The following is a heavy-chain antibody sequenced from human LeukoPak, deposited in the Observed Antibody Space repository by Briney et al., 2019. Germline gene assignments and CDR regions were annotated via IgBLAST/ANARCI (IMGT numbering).Heavy chain of an antibody. CDR3: ARDTLEMATIQFDY. V-gene: IGHV3-30-3*01. D-gene: IGHD5-24*01. CDR2: ISYDGSNK. Sequence: GGSLRLSCAASGFTFSSYAMQWVRQAPGKGLEGVGVISYDGSNKYYADSVKGRFTISRDNSKNTLYLQMNSLRAEDTAVYYCARDTLEMATIQFDYWGQGTLVTVSS. J-gene: IGHJ4*02. CDR1: GFTFSSYA.